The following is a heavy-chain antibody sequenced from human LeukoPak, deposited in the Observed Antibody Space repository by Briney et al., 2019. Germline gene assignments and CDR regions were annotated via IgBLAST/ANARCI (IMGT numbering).Heavy chain of an antibody. CDR2: INSSSSTI. CDR1: GFTFSSYS. CDR3: ARAIAAAPEYFDY. J-gene: IGHJ4*02. D-gene: IGHD6-6*01. Sequence: GSLRLSCAASGFTFSSYSMNWVRQAPGKGLEWVSYINSSSSTIYYADSVKGRFTISRDNAKNSLYLQMNSLRAEDTAVYYCARAIAAAPEYFDYWGQGTLVTVSS. V-gene: IGHV3-48*04.